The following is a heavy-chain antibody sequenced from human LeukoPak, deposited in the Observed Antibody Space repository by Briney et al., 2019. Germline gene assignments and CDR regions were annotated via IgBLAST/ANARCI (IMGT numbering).Heavy chain of an antibody. CDR3: VVEDYDILTGYYF. D-gene: IGHD3-9*01. V-gene: IGHV4-38-2*02. Sequence: SETLSLTCTVSGYSISSGYYWGWIRPPPGKGLEWIGSIYHSGSTYYNPSLKSRVTISVDTSKNQFSLKLSSVTAADTAVYYCVVEDYDILTGYYFWGQGTLVTVSS. J-gene: IGHJ4*02. CDR1: GYSISSGYY. CDR2: IYHSGST.